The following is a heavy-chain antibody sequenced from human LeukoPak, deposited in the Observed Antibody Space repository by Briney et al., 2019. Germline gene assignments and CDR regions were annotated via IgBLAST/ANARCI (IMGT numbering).Heavy chain of an antibody. CDR3: ARDQRVAAADP. J-gene: IGHJ5*02. D-gene: IGHD6-13*01. CDR1: GGSISSSSYY. CDR2: IYYSGNT. Sequence: PSETLSLTCTVSGGSISSSSYYWGWIRQPPGKGLEWIGSIYYSGNTYYNSSLKSRVTKSVDTSKNQFSLRLSSVTAADTAVYYCARDQRVAAADPWGQGTLVTVSS. V-gene: IGHV4-39*01.